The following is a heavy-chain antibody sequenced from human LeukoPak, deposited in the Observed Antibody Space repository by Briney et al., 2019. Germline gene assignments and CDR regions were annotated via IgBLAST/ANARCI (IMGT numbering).Heavy chain of an antibody. CDR1: GYSISSGYY. CDR2: IYYSGST. D-gene: IGHD3-9*01. CDR3: ARVQYYDILTGYHYYFDY. J-gene: IGHJ4*02. V-gene: IGHV4-61*01. Sequence: SETLSLTCTVSGYSISSGYYWGWIRQPPGKGLEWIGYIYYSGSTNYNPSLKSRVTISVDTSKNQFSLKLNSVTAADTAVYYCARVQYYDILTGYHYYFDYWGQGTLVTVSS.